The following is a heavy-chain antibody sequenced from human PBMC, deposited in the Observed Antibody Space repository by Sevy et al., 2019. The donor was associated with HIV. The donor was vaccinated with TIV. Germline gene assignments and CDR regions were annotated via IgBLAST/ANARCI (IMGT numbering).Heavy chain of an antibody. V-gene: IGHV3-48*02. CDR2: ISHDSTAI. J-gene: IGHJ5*02. CDR1: GFTGNVYS. Sequence: GGSLRLSCAGSGFTGNVYSMIWVRQAPGKGLEWISYISHDSTAIYYADSVKGRFTISRDDAKNSVYLQMNSLRDEDTAVYYCARDYPNWASSPWGQGTLVTVSS. D-gene: IGHD3-16*01. CDR3: ARDYPNWASSP.